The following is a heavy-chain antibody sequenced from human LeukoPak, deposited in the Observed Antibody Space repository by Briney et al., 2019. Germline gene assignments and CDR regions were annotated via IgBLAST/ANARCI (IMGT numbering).Heavy chain of an antibody. CDR3: ARAAWRGSNSRDAFDI. J-gene: IGHJ3*02. Sequence: SETLSLTCTVSGGSISSTTYYWGCIRQPPGKGLEWIGSIYYSGSTYYNPSLKSRVTMSVDTSKNQFSLNLSSVTAADTAVYYCARAAWRGSNSRDAFDIWGLGTVVTVSS. CDR1: GGSISSTTYY. V-gene: IGHV4-39*07. CDR2: IYYSGST. D-gene: IGHD4-23*01.